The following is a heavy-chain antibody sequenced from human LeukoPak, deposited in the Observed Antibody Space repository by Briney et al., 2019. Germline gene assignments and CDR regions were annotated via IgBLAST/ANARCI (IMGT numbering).Heavy chain of an antibody. CDR1: GYSFASYW. V-gene: IGHV5-51*01. CDR3: ARQWGDCSSTSCYSAY. CDR2: IYPGDSDT. J-gene: IGHJ4*02. Sequence: GESLKISCKGSGYSFASYWIAWVRQMPGKGLEWMGVIYPGDSDTRYSPSFQGQVTISADKSISTAYLQWSSLKASDTAIYYCARQWGDCSSTSCYSAYWGQGTLVTVSS. D-gene: IGHD2-2*01.